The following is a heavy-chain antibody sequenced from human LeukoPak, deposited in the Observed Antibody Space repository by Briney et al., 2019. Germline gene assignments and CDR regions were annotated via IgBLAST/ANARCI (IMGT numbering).Heavy chain of an antibody. D-gene: IGHD3-10*01. CDR1: GGSISSYY. V-gene: IGHV4-59*01. Sequence: SETLSLTCTVSGGSISSYYWSWIRQPPGKGLEWIGYIYYSGSTNYNPSLKSRVTISVDTSKNQFSLKLSSVTAADTAVYYCARADRITMVRGVIPGAFDIWGQGTMVTVSS. J-gene: IGHJ3*02. CDR2: IYYSGST. CDR3: ARADRITMVRGVIPGAFDI.